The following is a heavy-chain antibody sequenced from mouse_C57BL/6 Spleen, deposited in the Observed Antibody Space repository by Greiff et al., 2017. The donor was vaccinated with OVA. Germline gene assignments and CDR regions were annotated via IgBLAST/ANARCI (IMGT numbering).Heavy chain of an antibody. V-gene: IGHV5-6*01. Sequence: EVQRVESGGDLVKPGGSLKLSCAASGFTFSSYGMSWVRQTPDKRLEWVATISSGGSYTYYPDSVKGRFTISRDNAKNTLYLQMSSQKSEDTAMYYCARQGYFDYWGQGTTLTVSS. CDR1: GFTFSSYG. J-gene: IGHJ2*01. CDR3: ARQGYFDY. CDR2: ISSGGSYT.